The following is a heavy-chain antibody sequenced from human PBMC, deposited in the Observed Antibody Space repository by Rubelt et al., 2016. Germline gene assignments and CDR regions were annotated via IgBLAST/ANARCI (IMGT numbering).Heavy chain of an antibody. Sequence: QLQLQESGPGLVKPSETLSLTCTVSGGSISSYYWSWIRQPPGKGLEWIGYIYYSGSTNYNPSLKSRVTISVYTSKNQFSLKLGCVTAADTAVYYCARARASGRYNWFEAWGQGNRVTVSS. CDR1: GGSISSYY. CDR3: ARARASGRYNWFEA. V-gene: IGHV4-59*12. D-gene: IGHD1-26*01. CDR2: IYYSGST. J-gene: IGHJ5*02.